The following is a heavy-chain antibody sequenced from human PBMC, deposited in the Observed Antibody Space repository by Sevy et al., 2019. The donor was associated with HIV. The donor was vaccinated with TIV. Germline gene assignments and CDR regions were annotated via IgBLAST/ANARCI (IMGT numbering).Heavy chain of an antibody. CDR3: ASAAYYCSTTSCYIDY. CDR2: ISSSSSYI. J-gene: IGHJ4*02. V-gene: IGHV3-21*04. D-gene: IGHD2-2*02. Sequence: GGSLRLSCAASGFTFSTYSMNWVRQAPGKGLEWVSSISSSSSYIYNGDSVKGRFTNSIDNAKNTLYLQMNSLRVQDTAVYYCASAAYYCSTTSCYIDYWGQGTLVTVSS. CDR1: GFTFSTYS.